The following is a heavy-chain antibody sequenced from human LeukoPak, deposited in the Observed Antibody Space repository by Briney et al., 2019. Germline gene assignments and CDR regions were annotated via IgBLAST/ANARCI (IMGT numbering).Heavy chain of an antibody. CDR3: ARDHSSSCQLLDY. D-gene: IGHD6-13*01. CDR2: ISAYNGDT. V-gene: IGHV1-18*04. J-gene: IGHJ4*02. Sequence: ASVKVSCKASGYTFTSYYMHWVRQAPRQGLEWMGWISAYNGDTNYAQKFQGRFTMTTDTSTSTAYMELRSLRSDDTAVYYCARDHSSSCQLLDYWGQGTLVTVSS. CDR1: GYTFTSYY.